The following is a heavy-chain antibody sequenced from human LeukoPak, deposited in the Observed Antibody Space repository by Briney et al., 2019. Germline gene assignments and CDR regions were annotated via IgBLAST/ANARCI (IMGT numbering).Heavy chain of an antibody. Sequence: PSETLSLTCTVSGGSISGYYWSWIRQPPGKGLEWIGYIDYSGSTNYNPSLKSRVTMSVDTSKNQFSLKLSSVTAADTAVYYCARERVGGYKTIRHAFDIWGQGTMVTVSS. CDR3: ARERVGGYKTIRHAFDI. V-gene: IGHV4-59*12. CDR1: GGSISGYY. D-gene: IGHD5-18*01. J-gene: IGHJ3*02. CDR2: IDYSGST.